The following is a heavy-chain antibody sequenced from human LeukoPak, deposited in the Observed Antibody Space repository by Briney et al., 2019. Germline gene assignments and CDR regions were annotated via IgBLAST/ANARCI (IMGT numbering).Heavy chain of an antibody. D-gene: IGHD6-13*01. CDR2: ISYDGSNK. J-gene: IGHJ4*02. V-gene: IGHV3-30-3*01. CDR1: GFTFSSYA. Sequence: GRSLRLSCAASGFTFSSYAMHWVRQAPGKGLEWVAVISYDGSNKYYADSVKGRFTISRDNSKNTLYLQMNSLRAEDTAVYYCARSIAAAGTGGYDYWGQGTLVTVPS. CDR3: ARSIAAAGTGGYDY.